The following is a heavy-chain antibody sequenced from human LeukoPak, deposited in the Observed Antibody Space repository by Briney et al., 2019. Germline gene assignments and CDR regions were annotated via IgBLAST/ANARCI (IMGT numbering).Heavy chain of an antibody. CDR2: MFHSGST. Sequence: SETLSLTCTVSGSSISSDDHYWSWIRQPPGKGLEWIGYMFHSGSTYYNPSLKSRVTISMDTSKNQFSLKLTSVTAADTAVYYCARGCVDDSSVYFDYWGQGPLVTVSS. J-gene: IGHJ4*02. CDR1: GSSISSDDHY. D-gene: IGHD3-22*01. V-gene: IGHV4-30-4*01. CDR3: ARGCVDDSSVYFDY.